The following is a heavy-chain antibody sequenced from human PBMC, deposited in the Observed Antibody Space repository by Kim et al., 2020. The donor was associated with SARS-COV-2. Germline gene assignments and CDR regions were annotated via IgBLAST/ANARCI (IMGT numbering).Heavy chain of an antibody. Sequence: ASVKVSCKASEYTFACCSIHWMRQAPGQRLEWMGWVSGATGNTRSSQSLEGRVTMTRDTTANTVYMELSSLRSEDTAIYYCAKERRAGIVFYEHWGQEPKSPSPQ. CDR2: VSGATGNT. J-gene: IGHJ1*01. CDR3: AKERRAGIVFYEH. D-gene: IGHD2-15*01. V-gene: IGHV1-3*01. CDR1: EYTFACCS.